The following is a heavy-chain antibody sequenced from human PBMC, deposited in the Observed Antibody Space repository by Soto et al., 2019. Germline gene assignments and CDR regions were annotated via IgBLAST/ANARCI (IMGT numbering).Heavy chain of an antibody. D-gene: IGHD2-21*01. CDR3: ARDSTEELERGLLWWPN. V-gene: IGHV1-18*01. CDR1: GYTFTSYG. J-gene: IGHJ4*02. Sequence: QVQLVQSGAEVKKPGASVKVTLKACGYTFTSYGISWVRRALGRGLEWKGWISAYNGNTNYAQKLQGRVTMTTDTSTSTAYMELRSLRSDDTAVYYCARDSTEELERGLLWWPNWGQGTLVTVSS. CDR2: ISAYNGNT.